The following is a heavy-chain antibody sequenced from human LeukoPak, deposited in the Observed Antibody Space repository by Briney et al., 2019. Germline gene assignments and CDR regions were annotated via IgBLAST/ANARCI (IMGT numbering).Heavy chain of an antibody. Sequence: QPGGSLRLSCAASGFTFSSHWMHWVRQAPGKGLVWVSRIKDDGSHTNYADSVKGRFTISRDNAKNTLSLQMNSLRAEDTAVYYCARGSGIITGTDEWGQGTLVTVSS. J-gene: IGHJ4*02. CDR3: ARGSGIITGTDE. V-gene: IGHV3-74*01. D-gene: IGHD6-25*01. CDR2: IKDDGSHT. CDR1: GFTFSSHW.